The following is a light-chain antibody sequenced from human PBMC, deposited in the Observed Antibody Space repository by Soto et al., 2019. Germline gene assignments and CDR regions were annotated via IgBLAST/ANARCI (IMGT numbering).Light chain of an antibody. CDR2: GAS. V-gene: IGKV3-15*01. Sequence: EIVMTQSPATLSVSPGESATLSCRASQSVSSNLAWYQQKSGQAPRLLMYGASTRATGIPARFSGSGSGTEFTLTISILQSEDFAVYFCQQSNSWPWTFGQGTKVEIK. CDR1: QSVSSN. J-gene: IGKJ1*01. CDR3: QQSNSWPWT.